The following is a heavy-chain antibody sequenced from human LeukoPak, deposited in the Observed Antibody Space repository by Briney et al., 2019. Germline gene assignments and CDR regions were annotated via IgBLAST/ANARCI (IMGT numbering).Heavy chain of an antibody. CDR3: ARHEGGSTWYYFDY. V-gene: IGHV4-39*01. Sequence: SETLSLTCTVSGGSISSSSYYWGWIRQPPGKGLEWIGNIYYSGSTYYNPSLKSRVTISVDTSKNQFSLKLSSVTAADTAVYYCARHEGGSTWYYFDYWGQGTLVTVSS. CDR2: IYYSGST. J-gene: IGHJ4*02. CDR1: GGSISSSSYY. D-gene: IGHD6-13*01.